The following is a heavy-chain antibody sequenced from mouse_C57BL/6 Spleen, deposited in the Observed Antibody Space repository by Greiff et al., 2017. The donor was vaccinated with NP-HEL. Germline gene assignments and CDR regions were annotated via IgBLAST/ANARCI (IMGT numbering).Heavy chain of an antibody. D-gene: IGHD1-1*01. CDR3: TRGTVVVFDY. CDR2: IDPENGDT. Sequence: VQLKQSGAELVRPGASVKLSCTASGFNIKDDYMHWVKQRPEQGLEWIGWIDPENGDTEYASKFQGKATITADTSSNTAYLQLSSLTSEDTAVYYCTRGTVVVFDYWGQGTTLTVSS. J-gene: IGHJ2*01. V-gene: IGHV14-4*01. CDR1: GFNIKDDY.